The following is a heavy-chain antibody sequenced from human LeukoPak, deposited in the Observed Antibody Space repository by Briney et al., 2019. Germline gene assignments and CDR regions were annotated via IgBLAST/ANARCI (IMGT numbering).Heavy chain of an antibody. Sequence: GGSLRLSCAASGFTFSNYGMDWVRQAPGKGLEWVSAISGSGGSTYYADSVKGRFTISRDNSKNTLYLQMNSLRAEDTAVYYCAKRRASTFEGYYFDYWGQGTLVTVSS. CDR2: ISGSGGST. CDR3: AKRRASTFEGYYFDY. J-gene: IGHJ4*02. D-gene: IGHD3-16*01. CDR1: GFTFSNYG. V-gene: IGHV3-23*01.